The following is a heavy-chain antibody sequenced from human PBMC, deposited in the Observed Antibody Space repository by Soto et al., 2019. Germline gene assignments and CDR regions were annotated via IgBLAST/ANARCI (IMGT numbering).Heavy chain of an antibody. D-gene: IGHD4-17*01. V-gene: IGHV1-69*01. Sequence: QVQLVQSGAEVKKPGSSVKVSCKASGGTFSSYAISWVRQAPGQGLEWMGGIIPIFGTANYAQKFQGRVTITADESTSKDYMELSSLRSEDTAVYYCASENDCGGTSHAGWAFDIWGQGTMVTVSS. CDR1: GGTFSSYA. CDR2: IIPIFGTA. CDR3: ASENDCGGTSHAGWAFDI. J-gene: IGHJ3*02.